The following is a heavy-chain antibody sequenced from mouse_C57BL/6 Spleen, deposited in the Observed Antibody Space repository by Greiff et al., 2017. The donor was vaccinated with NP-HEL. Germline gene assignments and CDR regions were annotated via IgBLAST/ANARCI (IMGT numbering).Heavy chain of an antibody. CDR3: ARGRSSWYFDV. J-gene: IGHJ1*03. Sequence: EVKVVESEGGLVQPGSSMKLSCTASGFTFSDYYMAWVRQVPEKGLEWVANINYDGSSTYYLDSLKSRFIISRDNAKNILYLQMSSLKSEDTATYYCARGRSSWYFDVWGTGTTVTVSS. CDR2: INYDGSST. D-gene: IGHD1-1*01. CDR1: GFTFSDYY. V-gene: IGHV5-16*01.